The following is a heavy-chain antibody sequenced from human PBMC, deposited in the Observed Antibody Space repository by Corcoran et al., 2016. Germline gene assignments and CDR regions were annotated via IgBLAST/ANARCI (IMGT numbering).Heavy chain of an antibody. CDR1: GGSFSGYY. V-gene: IGHV4-34*01. J-gene: IGHJ4*02. Sequence: QVQLQQWGAGLLKPSETLSLTCAVYGGSFSGYYWSWIRQPPGKGLEWIGEINHSGSTNYNPSLKSRVTISVDTSKHQFSLKLSSVTAGDTAVYACARSGEVVVVAARGPFDYWGQGTLVTVSS. CDR2: INHSGST. CDR3: ARSGEVVVVAARGPFDY. D-gene: IGHD2-15*01.